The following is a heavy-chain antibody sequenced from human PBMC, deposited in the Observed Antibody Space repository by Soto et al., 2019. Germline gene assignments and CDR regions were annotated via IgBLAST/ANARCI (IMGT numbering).Heavy chain of an antibody. Sequence: QVQLVQSGAEVRKPGSSVKVSCKASGGTFSRHAIRWVRQAPGQGLEWMGGIIPIFGTANHAQKFQGRVTIIADESTSTVYMELSRLRSEDTAMYYCARGWGYDSNDYYYAYWGQGTLVIVSS. CDR3: ARGWGYDSNDYYYAY. CDR2: IIPIFGTA. CDR1: GGTFSRHA. J-gene: IGHJ4*02. V-gene: IGHV1-69*01. D-gene: IGHD3-22*01.